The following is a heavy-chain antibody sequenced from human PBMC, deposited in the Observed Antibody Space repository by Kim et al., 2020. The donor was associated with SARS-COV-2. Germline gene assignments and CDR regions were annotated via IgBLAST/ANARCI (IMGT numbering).Heavy chain of an antibody. CDR3: ARAGMIVGAGAFDI. D-gene: IGHD3-22*01. V-gene: IGHV4-59*01. Sequence: NPSLMSRVTISVDTSKNQFSLKLSAVTAADTAVYYCARAGMIVGAGAFDIWGQGTMVTVSS. J-gene: IGHJ3*02.